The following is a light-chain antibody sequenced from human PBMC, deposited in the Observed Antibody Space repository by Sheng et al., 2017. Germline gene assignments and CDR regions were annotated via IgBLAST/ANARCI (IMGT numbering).Light chain of an antibody. V-gene: IGKV1-27*01. CDR3: QKYNSALFT. CDR1: QGISSY. J-gene: IGKJ3*01. CDR2: AAS. Sequence: IRMTQSPSSFSASTGDRVTITCRASQGISSYLAWYQQKPGKVPKLLIYAASTLQSGVPSRFSGSGSGTDFTLTISSLQPEDVATYYCQKYNSALFTFGPGTKVDIK.